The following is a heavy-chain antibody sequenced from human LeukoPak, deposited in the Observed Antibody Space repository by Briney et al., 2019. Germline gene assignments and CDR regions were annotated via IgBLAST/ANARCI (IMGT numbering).Heavy chain of an antibody. CDR3: AKDMIAAADILYFQQ. CDR1: GFTFSGYW. J-gene: IGHJ1*01. Sequence: GGSLRLSCAASGFTFSGYWMYWVRQVPGKGLVWLSQINSDGRSTNYADSVQGRFTISRDNSKNTLYLQMNSLRDEDTAVYYCAKDMIAAADILYFQQWGQGTLVTVSS. V-gene: IGHV3-74*01. CDR2: INSDGRST. D-gene: IGHD6-13*01.